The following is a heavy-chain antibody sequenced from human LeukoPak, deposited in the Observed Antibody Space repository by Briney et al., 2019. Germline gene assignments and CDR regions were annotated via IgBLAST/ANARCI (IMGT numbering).Heavy chain of an antibody. CDR2: IYYSGST. CDR3: ARRRFGEFDY. D-gene: IGHD3-10*01. Sequence: SETLSLTCTVSGGSISSYYRSWIRQPPGKGLEWIGYIYYSGSTNYNPSLKSRVTISVDTSKNQFSLKLSSVTAADTAVYYCARRRFGEFDYWGQGTLVTVSS. V-gene: IGHV4-59*08. CDR1: GGSISSYY. J-gene: IGHJ4*02.